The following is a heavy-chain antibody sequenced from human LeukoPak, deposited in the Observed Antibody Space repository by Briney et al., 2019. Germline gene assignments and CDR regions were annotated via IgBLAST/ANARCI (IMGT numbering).Heavy chain of an antibody. CDR2: ISGSGGST. Sequence: GGSLRLSCAASGFTFSSYSMNWVRQAPGKGLEWVSAISGSGGSTYYADSVKGRFTISRDNSKNTLYLQMNSLRAEDTAVYYCAREVRTGSYYFDYWGQGTLVTVSS. D-gene: IGHD1-26*01. CDR1: GFTFSSYS. CDR3: AREVRTGSYYFDY. J-gene: IGHJ4*02. V-gene: IGHV3-23*01.